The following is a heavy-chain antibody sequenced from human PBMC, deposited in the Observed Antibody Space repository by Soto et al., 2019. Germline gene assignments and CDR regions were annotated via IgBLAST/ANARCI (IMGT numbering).Heavy chain of an antibody. J-gene: IGHJ6*02. CDR3: VRFLVPLTYYDGIDV. CDR1: GYNFTKYG. CDR2: ISAYNGYT. D-gene: IGHD3-10*01. V-gene: IGHV1-18*01. Sequence: ASVKVSCKASGYNFTKYGISWVRQAPGQGLEWMGWISAYNGYTKYKQKFQGRVTMTTDTSKSTGYMELRSLRFDDTAVYYCVRFLVPLTYYDGIDVWCQAITVTVS.